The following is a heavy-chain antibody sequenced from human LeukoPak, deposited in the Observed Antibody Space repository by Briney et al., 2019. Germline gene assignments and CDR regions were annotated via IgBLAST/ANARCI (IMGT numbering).Heavy chain of an antibody. D-gene: IGHD3-10*01. Sequence: PGGSLRLSCAASGISFSSHWMHWVRQAPGKGLEWVAVISYDGSNKYYADSVKGRFTISRDNSKNTLYLQMNSLRAEDTAVYCCTVRGVIINTFDYWGQGTLVTVSS. CDR3: TVRGVIINTFDY. J-gene: IGHJ4*02. V-gene: IGHV3-30*03. CDR1: GISFSSHW. CDR2: ISYDGSNK.